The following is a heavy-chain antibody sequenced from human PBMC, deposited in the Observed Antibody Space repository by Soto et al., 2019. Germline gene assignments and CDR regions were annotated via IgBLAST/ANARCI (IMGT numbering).Heavy chain of an antibody. CDR1: GYTFTGYY. D-gene: IGHD3-22*01. Sequence: GASVKVSCKASGYTFTGYYMHWVRQAPGQGLEWMGWINPNSGGTNYAQKFQGRVTMTRDTSISTAYMELSRLRSDDTAVYYCARAQDYYDSSGYYGNDAFDIWGQGTMVTVSS. J-gene: IGHJ3*02. CDR3: ARAQDYYDSSGYYGNDAFDI. V-gene: IGHV1-2*02. CDR2: INPNSGGT.